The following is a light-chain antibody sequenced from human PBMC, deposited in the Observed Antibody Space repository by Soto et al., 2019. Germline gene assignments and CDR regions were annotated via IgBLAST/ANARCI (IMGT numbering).Light chain of an antibody. CDR2: EVS. J-gene: IGLJ1*01. CDR3: CSYAGSSTFYV. CDR1: RSDVGSYNL. V-gene: IGLV2-23*02. Sequence: QSVLTQPASVSGSPGQSITISCTGTRSDVGSYNLISWYQQYPGKAPKLMIYEVSKRPSGVSNRFSGSKSGNTASLTISGLQAEDEADYYCCSYAGSSTFYVFGTGTKLTVL.